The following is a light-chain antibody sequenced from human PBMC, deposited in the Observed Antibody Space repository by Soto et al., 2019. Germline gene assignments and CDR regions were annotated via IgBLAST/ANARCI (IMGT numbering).Light chain of an antibody. CDR3: ATWGDSLNGYV. V-gene: IGLV1-44*01. CDR2: SNN. CDR1: TSNIGSNT. Sequence: QPVLTQPLSVSGTPGQRVTISCSGGTSNIGSNTVNWYQHLPGTAPKLLMHSNNQRPSGVPDRFSGSKSGTSASLAINGLQSEDEADYYCATWGDSLNGYVFGTGTKLTVL. J-gene: IGLJ1*01.